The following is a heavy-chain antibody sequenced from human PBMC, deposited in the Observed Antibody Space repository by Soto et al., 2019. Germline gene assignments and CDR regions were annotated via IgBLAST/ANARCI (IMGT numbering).Heavy chain of an antibody. D-gene: IGHD6-19*01. CDR3: ARPILTSYSSGWGRDSDAFDI. CDR1: GFTFSSYW. J-gene: IGHJ3*02. CDR2: IKQDGSEK. V-gene: IGHV3-7*01. Sequence: EVQLVESGGGLVQPGGSLRLSCAASGFTFSSYWMSWVRQAPGKGLEWVANIKQDGSEKYYVDSVKGRFTISRDNAKNSLYLQMNSLRAEDTAVYYCARPILTSYSSGWGRDSDAFDIWGQGTMVTVSS.